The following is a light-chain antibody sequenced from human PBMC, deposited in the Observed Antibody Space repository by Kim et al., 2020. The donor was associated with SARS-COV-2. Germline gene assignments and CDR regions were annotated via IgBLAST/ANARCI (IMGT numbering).Light chain of an antibody. CDR3: QQSSCYPRT. V-gene: IGKV1-9*01. Sequence: ASLGGRGALTCRASHGSSGRFSWFQQQPGKAPNLLIYYASSFQDGVPSRCIGSGSGTDFTLTISSRQPEDFSTYYFQQSSCYPRTFGEGTNVEIK. CDR1: HGSSGR. CDR2: YAS. J-gene: IGKJ4*01.